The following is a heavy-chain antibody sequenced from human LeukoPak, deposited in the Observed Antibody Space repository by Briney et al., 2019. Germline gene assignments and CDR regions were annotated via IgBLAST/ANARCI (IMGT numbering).Heavy chain of an antibody. J-gene: IGHJ6*03. Sequence: SQTLSLTCAISGDSVSSNSATWNWIRQSPSRGLEWLGRTYYRSKWYNDYAVSVKSRITINPDTSKNQFSLQLNSVTPEDTAVYYCARDVSTMVRGTAYYYYYMDVWGKGTTVTISS. CDR1: GDSVSSNSAT. CDR2: TYYRSKWYN. D-gene: IGHD3-10*01. CDR3: ARDVSTMVRGTAYYYYYMDV. V-gene: IGHV6-1*01.